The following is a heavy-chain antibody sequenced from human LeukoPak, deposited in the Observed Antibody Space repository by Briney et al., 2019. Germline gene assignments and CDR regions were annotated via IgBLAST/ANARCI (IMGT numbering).Heavy chain of an antibody. CDR3: GKTTTGYGSGRYPGWPVDY. CDR2: IFGSGGSP. V-gene: IGHV3-23*01. Sequence: GGSPRLSCAASGFTFGSYAMYWVRQAPGKGLEWVSGIFGSGGSPHYADSVKGRFTIPRDNSKNTVYLQMNSLRVEDTAVYYCGKTTTGYGSGRYPGWPVDYWGQGTLVTVSS. J-gene: IGHJ4*02. CDR1: GFTFGSYA. D-gene: IGHD6-19*01.